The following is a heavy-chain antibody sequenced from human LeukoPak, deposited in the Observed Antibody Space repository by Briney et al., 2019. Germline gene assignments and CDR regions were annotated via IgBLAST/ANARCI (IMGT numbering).Heavy chain of an antibody. CDR2: ISYIGST. Sequence: SETLSLTCAVSDDSFSSHYWTWNRQPPGKGLEWIGYISYIGSTNYNPSPKSRVTISIDTSKNQFSLKLSSVTAADTAVYYCARDLVTVTKGFDIWGQGTMVSVSS. V-gene: IGHV4-59*11. CDR1: DDSFSSHY. D-gene: IGHD4-17*01. J-gene: IGHJ3*02. CDR3: ARDLVTVTKGFDI.